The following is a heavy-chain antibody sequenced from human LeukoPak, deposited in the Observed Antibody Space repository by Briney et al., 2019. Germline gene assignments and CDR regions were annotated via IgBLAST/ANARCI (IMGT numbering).Heavy chain of an antibody. CDR3: ARSYDSSGYYRYYFDY. J-gene: IGHJ4*02. CDR1: GGSISSGGYY. V-gene: IGHV4-30-2*01. CDR2: IYHSGST. D-gene: IGHD3-22*01. Sequence: PSQTLSLTCTVSGGSISSGGYYWSWIRQPPGKGLERIGYIYHSGSTYYNPSLKSRVTISVDRSKNQFSLKLSSVTAADTAVYYCARSYDSSGYYRYYFDYWGQGTLVTVSS.